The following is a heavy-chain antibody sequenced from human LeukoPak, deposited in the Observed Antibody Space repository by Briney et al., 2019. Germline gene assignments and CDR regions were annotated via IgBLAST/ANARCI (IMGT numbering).Heavy chain of an antibody. Sequence: GGSLTLSCVASGCTFSNSWMIWVRQAPGKGPEWMASIKQNGSEKYYVDFVKRRCTISKDNDKKSLYLQMHRLRVEDMAIYYCARDRGPNTFDYWGQGTLVSVS. CDR2: IKQNGSEK. V-gene: IGHV3-7*01. CDR1: GCTFSNSW. J-gene: IGHJ4*02. D-gene: IGHD3-10*01. CDR3: ARDRGPNTFDY.